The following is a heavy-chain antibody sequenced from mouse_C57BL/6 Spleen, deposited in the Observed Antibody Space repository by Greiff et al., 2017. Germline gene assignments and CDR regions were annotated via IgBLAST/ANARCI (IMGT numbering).Heavy chain of an antibody. CDR1: GFNIKDYY. D-gene: IGHD2-1*01. CDR2: IEPEDGDT. V-gene: IGHV14-1*01. J-gene: IGHJ3*01. Sequence: EVQLQESGAELVRPGASVKLSCTASGFNIKDYYMNWVKQRPEQGLEWIGRIEPEDGDTEYAPKFQGKATMTADTSSNTAYLQLSSLTSEATAVYYCTAPCGNYGFAYWGQGTLVTVSA. CDR3: TAPCGNYGFAY.